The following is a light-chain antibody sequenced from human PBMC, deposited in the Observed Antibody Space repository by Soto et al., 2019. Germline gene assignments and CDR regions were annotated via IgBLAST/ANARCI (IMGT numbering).Light chain of an antibody. J-gene: IGKJ1*01. CDR2: AAS. CDR1: QSISNY. Sequence: DIQMTQSPSSLSASVGDRVTITCRASQSISNYLNWYQQKPGKAPKLLNYAASSMQSGIPSRFSGSGSETDFTLTISSLQPDDSATYYCQPSFSPPWTFGEGTNVEV. V-gene: IGKV1-39*01. CDR3: QPSFSPPWT.